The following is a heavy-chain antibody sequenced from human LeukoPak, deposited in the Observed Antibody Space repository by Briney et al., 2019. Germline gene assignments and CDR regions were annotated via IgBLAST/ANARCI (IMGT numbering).Heavy chain of an antibody. D-gene: IGHD3-10*01. V-gene: IGHV1-2*02. J-gene: IGHJ4*02. CDR1: GYTFTSYY. CDR3: ARRSDYYGSGSPFDY. CDR2: INPSGGT. Sequence: ASVKVSCKASGYTFTSYYMHWVRQAPGQGLEWMGIINPSGGTNYAQKFQGRVTMTRDTSISTAYMELSRLRSDDTAVYYCARRSDYYGSGSPFDYWGQGTLVTVSS.